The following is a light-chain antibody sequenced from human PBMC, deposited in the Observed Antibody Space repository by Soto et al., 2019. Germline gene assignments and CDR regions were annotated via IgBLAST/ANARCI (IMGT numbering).Light chain of an antibody. CDR3: SSYTSGSTPCV. CDR1: SSDVGGYNY. Sequence: QSVLTQPASVSGSPGQSITMSCTGTSSDVGGYNYVSWYQQHPGKAPKLMIYEVSNRPSGVSNRFSGSKSGNTASLTISGLQADDEADYYCSSYTSGSTPCVFGTGTKVTVL. V-gene: IGLV2-14*01. CDR2: EVS. J-gene: IGLJ1*01.